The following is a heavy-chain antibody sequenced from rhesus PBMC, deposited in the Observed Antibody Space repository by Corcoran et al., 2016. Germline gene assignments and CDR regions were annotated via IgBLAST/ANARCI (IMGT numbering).Heavy chain of an antibody. V-gene: IGHV4-80*01. Sequence: QVQLQESGPGLVKPSETLSLTCPVSGAPISSYWWSRVRQPPGQGLEWVGGINGNSGSTYYNPSLKSRVTISKDASKIQFSLKLSSVTAADTAVYYCATGGSYFYNSLDVWGRGVLVTVSS. D-gene: IGHD3-16*01. CDR3: ATGGSYFYNSLDV. CDR2: INGNSGST. J-gene: IGHJ5-2*02. CDR1: GAPISSYW.